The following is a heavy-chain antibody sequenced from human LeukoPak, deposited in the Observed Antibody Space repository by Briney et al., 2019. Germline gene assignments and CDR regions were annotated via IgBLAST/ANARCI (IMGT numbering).Heavy chain of an antibody. CDR2: INPSGGST. V-gene: IGHV1-46*01. CDR3: ARGGATYDFSLYGMDV. Sequence: ASVKVSCKASEYTFTSYYMHWVRQAPGQGLEWMGIINPSGGSTSYAQKFQGRVTMTRDTSTSTLYMELSSLRSEDTAVYYCARGGATYDFSLYGMDVWGQGTTVTVSS. J-gene: IGHJ6*02. CDR1: EYTFTSYY. D-gene: IGHD3-3*01.